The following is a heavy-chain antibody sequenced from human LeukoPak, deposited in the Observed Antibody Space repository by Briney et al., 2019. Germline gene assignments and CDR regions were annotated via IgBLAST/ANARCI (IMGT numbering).Heavy chain of an antibody. J-gene: IGHJ2*01. V-gene: IGHV4-59*01. CDR2: IYYSGST. CDR1: GGSISSYY. Sequence: SETLSLTCTVSGGSISSYYWSWIRQPPGKGLEWIGYIYYSGSTNYNPSLKSRVTISVDTSKNQFSLKLSSVTAADTAVYYCARRRLVGAPALDWYFDLGGRGTRVTVSS. D-gene: IGHD1-26*01. CDR3: ARRRLVGAPALDWYFDL.